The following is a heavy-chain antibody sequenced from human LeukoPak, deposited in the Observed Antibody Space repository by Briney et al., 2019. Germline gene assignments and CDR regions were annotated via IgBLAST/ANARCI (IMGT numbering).Heavy chain of an antibody. J-gene: IGHJ5*02. CDR1: GYTFTGYY. CDR3: ARDGSYDFWSGYPLNWFDP. CDR2: INPNSGGT. D-gene: IGHD3-3*01. Sequence: GASVKVSCKASGYTFTGYYMHWVRQAPGQGLEWMGWINPNSGGTNYAQKFQGRVTMTRDTSISTAYMELSRLRSDDTAVYYCARDGSYDFWSGYPLNWFDPWGQGTLVTVSS. V-gene: IGHV1-2*02.